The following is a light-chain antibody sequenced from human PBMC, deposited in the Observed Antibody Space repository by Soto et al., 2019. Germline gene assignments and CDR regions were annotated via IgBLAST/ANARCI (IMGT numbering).Light chain of an antibody. V-gene: IGLV1-40*01. Sequence: QSVLTQPPSVSGAPGQRVTISCTGSSSNIGAGYDVHWYQQLPGPAPKLLIYGNSNRPSGVPDRFSGSKSGTSASLAITGLQAEDEADYYCQAYDSSLSGSNVFGTGTMLTV. CDR2: GNS. J-gene: IGLJ1*01. CDR1: SSNIGAGYD. CDR3: QAYDSSLSGSNV.